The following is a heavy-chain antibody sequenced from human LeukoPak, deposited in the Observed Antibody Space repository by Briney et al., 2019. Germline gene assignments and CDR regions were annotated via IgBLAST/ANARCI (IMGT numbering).Heavy chain of an antibody. CDR1: GLTFRTTW. J-gene: IGHJ4*02. CDR3: ATARNFRFEY. V-gene: IGHV3-74*01. Sequence: GGSLRLSCATSGLTFRTTWMHWVRQAPGKGLMWVSRMNGEETTIDYADSVKGRFTVSRDYAKNTLFLQMNNLRTEDTALYFCATARNFRFEYWGQGSLVIVSA. D-gene: IGHD1-7*01. CDR2: MNGEETTI.